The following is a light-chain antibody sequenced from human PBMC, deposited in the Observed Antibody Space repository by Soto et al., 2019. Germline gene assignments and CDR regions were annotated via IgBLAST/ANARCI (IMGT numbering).Light chain of an antibody. V-gene: IGKV3-20*01. CDR1: QSVSSSY. CDR3: QQYLRSLPTT. CDR2: GAS. Sequence: EIVLTQSPGTLSLSPGERATLSCRASQSVSSSYLAWYQQKPGQAPRLLIYGASSRATGIPDRFSGSGSGTDFTLTISRLEPEVFAVYYCQQYLRSLPTTFGQGTRLEIK. J-gene: IGKJ5*01.